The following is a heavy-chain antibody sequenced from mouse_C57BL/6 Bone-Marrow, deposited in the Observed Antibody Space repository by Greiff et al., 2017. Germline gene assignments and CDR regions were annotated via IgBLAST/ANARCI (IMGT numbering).Heavy chain of an antibody. D-gene: IGHD2-1*01. J-gene: IGHJ1*03. Sequence: QVQLQQPGPELVKPGASVKLSCKASGYTFTSYWMHWVKQRPGQGLEWIGNINPSNGGTNYNEKFKSKATLTVDKSSSTAYMQLSSLTSEDSAVYYCARLLLWRWYFDFWGTGTTVTVSS. V-gene: IGHV1-53*01. CDR2: INPSNGGT. CDR3: ARLLLWRWYFDF. CDR1: GYTFTSYW.